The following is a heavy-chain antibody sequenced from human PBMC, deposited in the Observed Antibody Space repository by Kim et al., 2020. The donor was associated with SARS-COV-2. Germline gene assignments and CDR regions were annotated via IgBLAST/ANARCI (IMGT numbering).Heavy chain of an antibody. CDR3: AKPGSGSYAPYYYGMDV. Sequence: GGSLRLSCAASGFTFSSYGMHWVRQAPGKGLEWVAVISYDGSNKYYADSVKGRFTISRDNSKNTLYLQMNSLRAEDTAVYYCAKPGSGSYAPYYYGMDVWGQGTTVTVSS. D-gene: IGHD3-10*01. J-gene: IGHJ6*02. CDR2: ISYDGSNK. V-gene: IGHV3-30*18. CDR1: GFTFSSYG.